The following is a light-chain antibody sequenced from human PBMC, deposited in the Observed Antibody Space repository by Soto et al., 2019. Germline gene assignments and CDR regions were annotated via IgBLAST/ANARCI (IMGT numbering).Light chain of an antibody. Sequence: QSVLTQSSSASASLGSSVKLTCTLSSGHSSYIIAWHQQQPGKAPRYLMKLEGSGSYNKGSGVPDRFSGSSSGADRYLTISNHQFGDEADYYCETWDSNTRVFGGGTKLTVL. V-gene: IGLV4-60*02. J-gene: IGLJ3*02. CDR2: LEGSGSY. CDR1: SGHSSYI. CDR3: ETWDSNTRV.